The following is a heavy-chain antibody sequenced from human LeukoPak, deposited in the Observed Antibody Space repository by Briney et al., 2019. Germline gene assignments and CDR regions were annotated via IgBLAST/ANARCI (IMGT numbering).Heavy chain of an antibody. CDR2: INPDRDYR. J-gene: IGHJ3*02. CDR1: GHTVTGYD. V-gene: IGHV1-2*02. Sequence: ASGKVSCNASGHTVTGYDIHWGRQAPGHGREWRGWINPDRDYRYSAQRLPGRGTMTRDTSINTAYMQLNRLQSDDTAIYYCARQSRDDTFDIWGEGTMVTVSS. CDR3: ARQSRDDTFDI. D-gene: IGHD5-24*01.